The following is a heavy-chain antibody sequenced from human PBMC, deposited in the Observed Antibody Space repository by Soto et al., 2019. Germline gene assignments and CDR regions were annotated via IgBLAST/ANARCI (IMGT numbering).Heavy chain of an antibody. CDR2: ISYDGAYK. CDR1: GLIFNNFA. CDR3: ARDWTMLRERIIYYFDY. Sequence: GGSLRLSCAASGLIFNNFAMHWVRQAPGKGLEWVAVISYDGAYKRYADSVQGRFSISRDNSKDTLYLQVNSARGEDTAVYYCARDWTMLRERIIYYFDYWGQGALVTVSS. D-gene: IGHD3-10*01. V-gene: IGHV3-30-3*01. J-gene: IGHJ4*02.